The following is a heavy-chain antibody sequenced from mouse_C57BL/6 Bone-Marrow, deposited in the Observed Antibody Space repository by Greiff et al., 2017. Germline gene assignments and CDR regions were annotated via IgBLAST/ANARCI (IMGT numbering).Heavy chain of an antibody. CDR2: ISDGGSYT. J-gene: IGHJ1*03. CDR3: ARGRTIVTYWYFDV. Sequence: EVMLVESGGGLVKPGGSLKLSCAASGFTFSSYAMSWVRQTPEKRLEWVATISDGGSYTYYPDNVKGRFTISRDTAKNNLYLQMSHLKSEDTAMYYCARGRTIVTYWYFDVWGTGTTVTVSS. V-gene: IGHV5-4*03. CDR1: GFTFSSYA. D-gene: IGHD2-5*01.